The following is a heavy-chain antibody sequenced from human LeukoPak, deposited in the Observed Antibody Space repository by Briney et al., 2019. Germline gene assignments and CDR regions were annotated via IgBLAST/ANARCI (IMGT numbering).Heavy chain of an antibody. CDR2: ITASGGNT. CDR1: GFTFSSYA. V-gene: IGHV3-23*01. D-gene: IGHD3-9*01. J-gene: IGHJ4*02. CDR3: AKDKLRGDILTGYYVTYYFDY. Sequence: PGGSLRLSCAASGFTFSSYAMGWVRQAPGKGLEWVSAITASGGNTYYADSVKGRFTISRDNAKNSLYLQMNSLRAEDTAVYYCAKDKLRGDILTGYYVTYYFDYWGQGTLVTVSS.